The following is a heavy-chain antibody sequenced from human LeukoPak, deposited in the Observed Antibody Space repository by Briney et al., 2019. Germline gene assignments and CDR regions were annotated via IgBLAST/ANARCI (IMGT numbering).Heavy chain of an antibody. V-gene: IGHV3-21*01. CDR3: ARDIGGSYHGAFDI. CDR2: ISSSSSYI. D-gene: IGHD1-26*01. Sequence: PGGSLRLSCAASGFTFSSYSMNWVRQAPGKGLEWVSSISSSSSYIYYADSVKGRFTISRDNAKNSLYLQMNSLRAEDTAVYYCARDIGGSYHGAFDIWGQGTMVTVSS. J-gene: IGHJ3*02. CDR1: GFTFSSYS.